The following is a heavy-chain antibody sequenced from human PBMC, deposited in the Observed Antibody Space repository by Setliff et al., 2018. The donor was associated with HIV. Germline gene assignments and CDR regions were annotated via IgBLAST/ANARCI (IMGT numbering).Heavy chain of an antibody. CDR3: VRGVQSPPHYSYYYMDV. CDR2: IIPILGVA. V-gene: IGHV1-69*02. D-gene: IGHD3-3*01. Sequence: ASVKVSCKASGGTLSSYTLSWVRQAPGQGLEWMGRIIPILGVANYAQRFQGKVTITADKSTSTAYMELTSLRFDDTAMYYCVRGVQSPPHYSYYYMDVWGEGTMVTVSS. CDR1: GGTLSSYT. J-gene: IGHJ6*03.